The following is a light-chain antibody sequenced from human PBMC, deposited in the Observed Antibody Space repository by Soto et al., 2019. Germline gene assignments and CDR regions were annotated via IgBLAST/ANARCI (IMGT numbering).Light chain of an antibody. J-gene: IGLJ3*02. CDR2: SNN. V-gene: IGLV1-40*01. Sequence: QSVLTQSPSVSGAPGQRVTISCTGDSSNIGAGYDVHWYQQRPGTAPKLLIYSNNNRPSGVPDRFSGSKSGTSASLAITGLRAEDEGDYCCQSYDSSLSASVFGGGTKVTVL. CDR3: QSYDSSLSASV. CDR1: SSNIGAGYD.